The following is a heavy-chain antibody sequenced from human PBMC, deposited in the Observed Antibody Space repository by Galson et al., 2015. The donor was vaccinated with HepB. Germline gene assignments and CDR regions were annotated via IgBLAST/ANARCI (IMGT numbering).Heavy chain of an antibody. V-gene: IGHV1-69*02. CDR2: IIPILGIA. Sequence: SVKVSCKASGGTFSSYTISWVRQAPGQGLEWMGRIIPILGIANYAQKFQGRVTITADKSTSTAYMELSSLRSEDTAVYYCAGSDHYCSSTSCYSAFQHWGQGTLVTVSS. CDR3: AGSDHYCSSTSCYSAFQH. D-gene: IGHD2-2*01. J-gene: IGHJ1*01. CDR1: GGTFSSYT.